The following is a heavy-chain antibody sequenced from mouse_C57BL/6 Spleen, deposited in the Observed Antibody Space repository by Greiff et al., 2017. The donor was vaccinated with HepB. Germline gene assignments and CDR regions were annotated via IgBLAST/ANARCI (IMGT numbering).Heavy chain of an antibody. CDR3: ARGGYYDGRFAY. Sequence: VQLQQPGAELVRPGSSVKLSCKASGYTFTSYWMDWVKQRPGQGLEWIGNIYPSDSETHYNQKFKDKATLTVDKSSSTAYMQLSSLTSEDSAVYYCARGGYYDGRFAYWGQGTLVTVSA. J-gene: IGHJ3*01. CDR1: GYTFTSYW. CDR2: IYPSDSET. D-gene: IGHD1-1*01. V-gene: IGHV1-61*01.